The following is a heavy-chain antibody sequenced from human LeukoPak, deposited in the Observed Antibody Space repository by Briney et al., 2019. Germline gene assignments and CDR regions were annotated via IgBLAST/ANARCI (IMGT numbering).Heavy chain of an antibody. V-gene: IGHV3-11*04. D-gene: IGHD6-25*01. CDR2: ISNGGTTT. CDR1: GFTFSDNY. CDR3: ASEPRLLDH. Sequence: PGGSVRLSCAASGFTFSDNYMSWIRQAPGKGLEWVSYISNGGTTTKYADSVEGRFTISRDNAKNFLYLQMNSLRAEDAAVYFCASEPRLLDHWGQGIPVTFSS. J-gene: IGHJ4*02.